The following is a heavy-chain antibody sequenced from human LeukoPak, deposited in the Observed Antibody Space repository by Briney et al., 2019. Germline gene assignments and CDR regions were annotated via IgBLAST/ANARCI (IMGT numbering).Heavy chain of an antibody. D-gene: IGHD3-22*01. CDR2: FNHTGSA. J-gene: IGHJ6*03. CDR1: GGSFSGYY. CDR3: ARSSEGRYYYDSSGFSYYYYYMDV. V-gene: IGHV4-34*01. Sequence: SETLSLTCAVYGGSFSGYYWNWIRQSPKKGLEWIGEFNHTGSANYNPSLKSRVTMSVDESKNEFSLKLTSVTAADTAVYYCARSSEGRYYYDSSGFSYYYYYMDVWGKGTTVTISS.